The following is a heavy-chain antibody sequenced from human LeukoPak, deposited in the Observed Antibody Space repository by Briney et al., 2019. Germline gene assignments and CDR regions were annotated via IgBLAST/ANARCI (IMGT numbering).Heavy chain of an antibody. CDR2: IYSSGST. D-gene: IGHD2-21*02. CDR3: ARFAYCGGHCWYYFDY. V-gene: IGHV4-59*01. CDR1: GGSISSYY. Sequence: SETLSLTCTVSGGSISSYYWSWIRQPPGKGLEWIGYIYSSGSTNYNPSLKTRITISVDTSKNQFSLKLSSVTVADTAVYYCARFAYCGGHCWYYFDYWGQGSLVTVSS. J-gene: IGHJ4*02.